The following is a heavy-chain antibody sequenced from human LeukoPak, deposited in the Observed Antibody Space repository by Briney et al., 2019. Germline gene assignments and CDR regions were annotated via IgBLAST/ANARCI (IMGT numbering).Heavy chain of an antibody. J-gene: IGHJ4*02. CDR2: IRYDGSNK. Sequence: GGSLRLSCAASGFTFSSYGMHWVRQAPGKGLEWVAVIRYDGSNKYYADSVKGRFTISRDNSKNTLYLQMNSLRAEDTAVYYCAKGPYDSSGYYFDYWGQGTLVTVSS. D-gene: IGHD3-22*01. CDR3: AKGPYDSSGYYFDY. V-gene: IGHV3-30*02. CDR1: GFTFSSYG.